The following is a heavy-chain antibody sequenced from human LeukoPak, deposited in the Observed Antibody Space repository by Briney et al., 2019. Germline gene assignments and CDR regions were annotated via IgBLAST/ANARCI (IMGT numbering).Heavy chain of an antibody. CDR1: GYSLTNYA. Sequence: ASVKVSCKASGYSLTNYAIHWVRQAPGQRLEWMGWFNSDTGNTDYSQKFQGRVTISRDTSANTAYMELNRLRPEDTAVFYCVRGGPNKSGWTLDYWGQGTLVTVSA. CDR3: VRGGPNKSGWTLDY. D-gene: IGHD6-19*01. J-gene: IGHJ4*02. V-gene: IGHV1-3*01. CDR2: FNSDTGNT.